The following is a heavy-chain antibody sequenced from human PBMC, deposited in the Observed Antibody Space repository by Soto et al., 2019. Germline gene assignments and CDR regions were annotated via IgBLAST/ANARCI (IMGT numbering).Heavy chain of an antibody. D-gene: IGHD5-12*01. Sequence: GESLKISCKGSGYRFTSYWIGWVRQMPGKGLEWMAIIYPGNSDTRYSPSFQGQVTISADKSISTAYLQWSSLKASDTAMYYCARLLYGDGYPDSVLDYWGQGTLVTVSS. V-gene: IGHV5-51*01. CDR1: GYRFTSYW. CDR2: IYPGNSDT. CDR3: ARLLYGDGYPDSVLDY. J-gene: IGHJ4*02.